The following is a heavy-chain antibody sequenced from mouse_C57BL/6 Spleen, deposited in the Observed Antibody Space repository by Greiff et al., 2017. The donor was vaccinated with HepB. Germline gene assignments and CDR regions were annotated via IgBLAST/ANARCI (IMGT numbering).Heavy chain of an antibody. Sequence: VQLKQSGAELARPGASVKMSCKASGYTFTSYTMHWVKQRPGQGLEWIGYSNTSSGYTKYNQKFKDKATLTADKYSSTAYMQLSSLTSEDSAVYYGARDSNWDYFDYWGQGTTLTVSS. CDR1: GYTFTSYT. D-gene: IGHD4-1*02. CDR2: SNTSSGYT. CDR3: ARDSNWDYFDY. J-gene: IGHJ2*01. V-gene: IGHV1-4*01.